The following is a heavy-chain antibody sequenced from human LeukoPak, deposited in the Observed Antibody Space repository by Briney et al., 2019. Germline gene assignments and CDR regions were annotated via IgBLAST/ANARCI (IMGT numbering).Heavy chain of an antibody. CDR1: GYTFTSYG. J-gene: IGHJ4*02. V-gene: IGHV1-18*01. D-gene: IGHD3-10*01. CDR2: ISGYNGNT. CDR3: ARDRFDNYGTRSYYSHFDY. Sequence: VASVKVSCKASGYTFTSYGISWVRQAPGQGLERMGWISGYNGNTKYAQKLQGRVTMTRDTSTSTAYMELRSLRSDDTAVYYCARDRFDNYGTRSYYSHFDYWGQGTLVTVSS.